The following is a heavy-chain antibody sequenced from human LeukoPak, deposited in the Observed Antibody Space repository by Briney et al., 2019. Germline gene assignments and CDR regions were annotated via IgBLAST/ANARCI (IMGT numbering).Heavy chain of an antibody. Sequence: GNLRLSCAGSGFTFSSYWMNWERHAPGHELMRVANINHERHANYHVVSVQVLFTISRDNAKNSLYLQMSNLRAEDTAVNYCAIESWYDSSGYVGLWGQGTLVTVSS. CDR3: AIESWYDSSGYVGL. CDR2: INHERHAN. CDR1: GFTFSSYW. J-gene: IGHJ4*02. V-gene: IGHV3-7*03. D-gene: IGHD3-22*01.